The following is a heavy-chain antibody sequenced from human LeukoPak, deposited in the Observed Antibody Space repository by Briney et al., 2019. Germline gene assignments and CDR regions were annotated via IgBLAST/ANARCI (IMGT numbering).Heavy chain of an antibody. CDR3: ARDGGCGGDCYSSHFDY. J-gene: IGHJ4*02. CDR2: IIPIFDTA. Sequence: TVKVSCKASGGTFSTYAISWVRQAPGQGLEWMGRIIPIFDTANYAQKFQGRVTITTDESTSTAYMELSSLRFEDTAVYYCARDGGCGGDCYSSHFDYWGQGTQVTVSS. D-gene: IGHD2-21*02. V-gene: IGHV1-69*05. CDR1: GGTFSTYA.